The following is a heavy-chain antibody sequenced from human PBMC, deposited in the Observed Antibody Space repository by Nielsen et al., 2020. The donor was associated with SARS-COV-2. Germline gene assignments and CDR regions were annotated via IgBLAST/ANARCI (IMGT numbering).Heavy chain of an antibody. J-gene: IGHJ3*02. D-gene: IGHD3-10*01. CDR3: ARGKHYYGSVSYYNVVVSDAFDI. Sequence: WVRQAPGQGLEWMGCINPNSGGTNYAQKFQGWVTMTRDTSISTAYMELSRLRSDDTAVYYCARGKHYYGSVSYYNVVVSDAFDIWGQGTMVTVSS. CDR2: INPNSGGT. V-gene: IGHV1-2*04.